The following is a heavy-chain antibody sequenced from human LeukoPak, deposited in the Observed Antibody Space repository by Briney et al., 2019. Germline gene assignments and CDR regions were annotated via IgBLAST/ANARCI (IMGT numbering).Heavy chain of an antibody. CDR1: GFTFNNYAM. V-gene: IGHV4-4*01. D-gene: IGHD2-15*01. Sequence: GSLGLSCAASGFTFNNYAMSWVRQSPGKRLEWIGEVYHSGDANYNPSLKSRVTMSVDKSKNQISLRLTSVTAADTAVYFCARQVGKVAVGAPPISDDNWFDPWGQGTPVTVSS. J-gene: IGHJ5*02. CDR2: VYHSGDA. CDR3: ARQVGKVAVGAPPISDDNWFDP.